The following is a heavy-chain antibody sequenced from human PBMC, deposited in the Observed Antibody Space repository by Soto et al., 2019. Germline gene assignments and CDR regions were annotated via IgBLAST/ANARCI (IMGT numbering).Heavy chain of an antibody. CDR1: GYTLTELS. J-gene: IGHJ4*02. D-gene: IGHD1-26*01. V-gene: IGHV1-24*01. CDR2: FDPEDGET. Sequence: GASVKVSCKVSGYTLTELSMHWVRQAPGKGLEWMGGFDPEDGETIYAQKFQGRVTMTRDTSTSTVYMELSSLRSEDTAVYYCARDDPGFSGSHYIDYFNYWGQGALVTVSS. CDR3: ARDDPGFSGSHYIDYFNY.